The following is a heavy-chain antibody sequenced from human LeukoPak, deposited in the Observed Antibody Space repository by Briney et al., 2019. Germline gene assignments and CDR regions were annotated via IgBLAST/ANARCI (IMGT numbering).Heavy chain of an antibody. CDR1: GYSITSDYY. J-gene: IGHJ1*01. CDR3: ARSFGSSWSPDAEYFQH. Sequence: PSETLSLTCSVSGYSITSDYYWGWIRQPPGKGLEWIGTIYHSGSTYYNPSLKSRVTISVDTSKNQFSLKLSSVTAADTAVYYCARSFGSSWSPDAEYFQHWGQGTLVTVSS. D-gene: IGHD6-13*01. V-gene: IGHV4-38-2*02. CDR2: IYHSGST.